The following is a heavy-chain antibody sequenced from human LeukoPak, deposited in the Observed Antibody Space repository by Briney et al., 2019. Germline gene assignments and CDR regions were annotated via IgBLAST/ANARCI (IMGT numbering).Heavy chain of an antibody. CDR3: ARERSSQGYFDF. CDR1: GYSFTSYC. CDR2: IYPDDSDT. J-gene: IGHJ4*02. V-gene: IGHV5-51*01. D-gene: IGHD6-6*01. Sequence: GESLQSSCKGSGYSFTSYCIGWVRQKPGKGREGMGIIYPDDSDTRYSPSFQGQVTISADKSISTAYLQWSSLKASDTAMYYCARERSSQGYFDFWGQGTLVTVSS.